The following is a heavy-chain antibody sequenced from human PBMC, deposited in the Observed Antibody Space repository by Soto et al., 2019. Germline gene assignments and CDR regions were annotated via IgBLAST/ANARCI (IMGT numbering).Heavy chain of an antibody. CDR2: IDPSDSYT. Sequence: EVQLVQSGAEVKKPGESLRISCKGSGYSFTSYWISWVRQMPGKGLEWMGRIDPSDSYTNYSPSFQGHVTISADKSISTAYLQWSSLKASDTAMYYCARPTGIAVAGDGLDYYGMDVWGQGTTVTVSS. D-gene: IGHD6-19*01. CDR1: GYSFTSYW. CDR3: ARPTGIAVAGDGLDYYGMDV. J-gene: IGHJ6*02. V-gene: IGHV5-10-1*03.